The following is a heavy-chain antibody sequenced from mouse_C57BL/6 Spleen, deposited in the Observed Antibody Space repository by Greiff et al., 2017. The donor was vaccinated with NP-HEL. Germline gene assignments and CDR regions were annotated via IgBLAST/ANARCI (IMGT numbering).Heavy chain of an antibody. V-gene: IGHV2-5*01. J-gene: IGHJ3*01. CDR3: ASYYYGSSSFAY. CDR1: GFALTSYG. CDR2: IWRGGST. Sequence: VQLQQSGPGLVQPVRRRSGRGTVSGFALTSYGVHWVRQSPGKGLEWLGVIWRGGSTDYNAAFMSRLSITKDNSKSQVFFKMNSLQADDTAIYYCASYYYGSSSFAYWGQGTLVTVSA. D-gene: IGHD1-1*01.